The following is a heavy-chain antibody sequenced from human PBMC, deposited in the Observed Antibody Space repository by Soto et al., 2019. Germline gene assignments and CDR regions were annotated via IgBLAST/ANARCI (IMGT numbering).Heavy chain of an antibody. Sequence: QVQLQESGPGLVKPSQTLSLTCTVSGGSISSGGYYWSWIRQHPGKGLEWIGYIYYSGRAYYNPSLRGRVTMSVDTSKIQISLRLTSVTAADTAVYYCARDGVATPNWFDPWGQGTLVTVSS. CDR3: ARDGVATPNWFDP. CDR2: IYYSGRA. D-gene: IGHD2-8*01. V-gene: IGHV4-31*03. J-gene: IGHJ5*02. CDR1: GGSISSGGYY.